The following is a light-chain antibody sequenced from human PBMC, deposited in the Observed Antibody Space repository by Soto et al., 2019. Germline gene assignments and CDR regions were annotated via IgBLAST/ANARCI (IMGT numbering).Light chain of an antibody. V-gene: IGLV1-40*01. CDR3: QSYDSNLSGVV. J-gene: IGLJ2*01. CDR2: GNS. CDR1: SSNIGAIYD. Sequence: QSVLTQPPSVSGAPGQRVTIPCTGSSSNIGAIYDVHWYQQLPGTAPKLLIYGNSNRPSGVPDRFSGSKSGTSASLAITGLQAEDEADYYCQSYDSNLSGVVFGGGTKLTVL.